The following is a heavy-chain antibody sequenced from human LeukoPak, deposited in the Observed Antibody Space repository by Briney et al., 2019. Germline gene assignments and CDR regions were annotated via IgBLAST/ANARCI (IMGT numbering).Heavy chain of an antibody. V-gene: IGHV1-18*01. CDR2: ISAYNGNT. J-gene: IGHJ5*02. D-gene: IGHD2-2*01. CDR1: GYTFTSYG. CDR3: ARALLGYQLLESTT. Sequence: GASVKVSCKASGYTFTSYGISWVRQAPGQGLEWMGWISAYNGNTNYAQKLQGRVTTTTDTSTSTAYMELRSLRSDDTAVYYCARALLGYQLLESTTWGQGTLVTVSS.